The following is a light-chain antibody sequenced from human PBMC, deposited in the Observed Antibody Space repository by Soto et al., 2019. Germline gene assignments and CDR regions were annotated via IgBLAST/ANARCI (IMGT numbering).Light chain of an antibody. Sequence: QSALTQPASVSGSPGQSIAISCTGTSSDIGRYSYVSWYQQHPGKAPKLIIYEVSYRPSGVSTRFSGSKSDNTASPTISGLQAEDEADYFCSSYSTTSSPHVLFGGGTKLTVL. V-gene: IGLV2-14*01. J-gene: IGLJ2*01. CDR3: SSYSTTSSPHVL. CDR1: SSDIGRYSY. CDR2: EVS.